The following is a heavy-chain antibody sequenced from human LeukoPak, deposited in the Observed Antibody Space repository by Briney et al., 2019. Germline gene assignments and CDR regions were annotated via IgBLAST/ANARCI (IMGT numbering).Heavy chain of an antibody. CDR3: ATWVRGGGYYYYMDV. Sequence: GASVKVSCKVSGYTLTELSMHWVGQAPGKGLEWMGGFDPEDGETIYAQKFQGRVTMTEDTSTDTAYMELSSLRSEDTAVYYCATWVRGGGYYYYMDVWGKGTTVTISS. V-gene: IGHV1-24*01. D-gene: IGHD3-10*01. CDR2: FDPEDGET. J-gene: IGHJ6*03. CDR1: GYTLTELS.